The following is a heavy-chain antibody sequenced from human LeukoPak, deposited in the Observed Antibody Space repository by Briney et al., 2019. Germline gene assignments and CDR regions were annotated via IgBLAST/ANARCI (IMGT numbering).Heavy chain of an antibody. CDR2: ISSSGSTI. V-gene: IGHV3-48*03. D-gene: IGHD6-19*01. J-gene: IGHJ4*02. CDR3: ARDLFVYSSGITAKDY. CDR1: GFTFSRYE. Sequence: GGSLRLSCAASGFTFSRYEMNWVRQAPGKGLEWVSYISSSGSTIYYADSVKGRFTISRDNAKNSLYLQMNSLRAEDTAVYYSARDLFVYSSGITAKDYWGQGTLVTVSS.